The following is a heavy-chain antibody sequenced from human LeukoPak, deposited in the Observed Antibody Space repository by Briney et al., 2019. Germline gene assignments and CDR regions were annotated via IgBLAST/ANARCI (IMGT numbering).Heavy chain of an antibody. J-gene: IGHJ6*02. CDR1: GFTFSNYA. Sequence: GGSLRLSCADSGFTFSNYAMSWVRQAPGKGLEWVSGISGSGDITYYADSVKGRFTISRDNSKNTLYLQINSLRAEDTAVYYCAKDRSDSSSWYCADVWGQGTTVTVSS. CDR2: ISGSGDIT. D-gene: IGHD6-13*01. V-gene: IGHV3-23*01. CDR3: AKDRSDSSSWYCADV.